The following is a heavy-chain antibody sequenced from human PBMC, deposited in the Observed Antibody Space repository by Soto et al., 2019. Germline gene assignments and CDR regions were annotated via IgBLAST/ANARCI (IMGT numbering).Heavy chain of an antibody. Sequence: ASVKVSCKASGYTFTGYYMHWVRQAPGQGLEWMGWINPNSGGTNYAQKFQGWVTMTRDTSISTAYMELSRLRSDDMAVYYCARALASSAPLTYWGQGTLVTVSS. D-gene: IGHD6-25*01. V-gene: IGHV1-2*04. CDR2: INPNSGGT. CDR1: GYTFTGYY. CDR3: ARALASSAPLTY. J-gene: IGHJ4*02.